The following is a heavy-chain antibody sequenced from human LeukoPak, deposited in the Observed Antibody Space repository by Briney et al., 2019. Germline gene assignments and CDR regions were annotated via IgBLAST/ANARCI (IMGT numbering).Heavy chain of an antibody. CDR1: GFTFSSYA. CDR2: ISGSGGST. J-gene: IGHJ1*01. Sequence: GGSLRLSCAASGFTFSSYAMSWVRQAPGKGLEWVSAISGSGGSTYYADSVKGRFTISRDNSKNTLYLQMNSLRAEDTAVYYCARAPDGVVEYFQYWGQGTLVTVSS. D-gene: IGHD2-15*01. V-gene: IGHV3-23*01. CDR3: ARAPDGVVEYFQY.